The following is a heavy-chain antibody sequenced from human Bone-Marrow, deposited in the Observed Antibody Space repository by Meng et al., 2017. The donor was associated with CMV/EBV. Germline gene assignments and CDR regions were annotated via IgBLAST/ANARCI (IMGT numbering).Heavy chain of an antibody. J-gene: IGHJ6*02. V-gene: IGHV2-26*01. Sequence: SGPTLVQPTETLTLTCTVSGFSLSNARMGVSWIRQPPGKALEWLAHIFSNDEKSYSTSLKSRLTISKDTSKSQVVLTMTNMDPVDTATYYCARIPSLKYCSSTSCSEYYYYYGMDVWGQGTTVTVSS. CDR1: GFSLSNARMG. CDR3: ARIPSLKYCSSTSCSEYYYYYGMDV. CDR2: IFSNDEK. D-gene: IGHD2-2*01.